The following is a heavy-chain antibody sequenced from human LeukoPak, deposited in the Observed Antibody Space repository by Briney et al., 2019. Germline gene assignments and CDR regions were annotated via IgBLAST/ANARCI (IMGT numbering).Heavy chain of an antibody. CDR1: GFTFSGSA. D-gene: IGHD3-3*01. Sequence: GGSLRLSCAASGFTFSGSALHWVRQASGKGLEWVGRIRSRANNYATTYAESMKGRFTISRDDAKNTAYLEMNSLKTEDTAVYYCTRTSTYYGAFDYWGQGTLVTVSS. CDR2: IRSRANNYAT. CDR3: TRTSTYYGAFDY. V-gene: IGHV3-73*01. J-gene: IGHJ4*02.